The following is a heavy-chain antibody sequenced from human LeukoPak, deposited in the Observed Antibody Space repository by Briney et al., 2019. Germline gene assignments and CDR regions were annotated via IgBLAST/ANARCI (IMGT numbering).Heavy chain of an antibody. Sequence: GGSLRLSCAASGFTFTTSVMTWVRQAPGKGLEWVSAISESDGSTFYADSVKGRFTVSRDNSQNTLYLEMNSLTAEDTAVYLCAKRSPAYYFDYWGQGILVTVSS. J-gene: IGHJ4*02. CDR2: ISESDGST. V-gene: IGHV3-23*01. D-gene: IGHD1-26*01. CDR1: GFTFTTSV. CDR3: AKRSPAYYFDY.